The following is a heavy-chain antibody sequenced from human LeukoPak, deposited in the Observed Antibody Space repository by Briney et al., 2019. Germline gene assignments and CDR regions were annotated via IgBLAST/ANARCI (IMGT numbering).Heavy chain of an antibody. D-gene: IGHD5-18*01. CDR3: ARDLGYSYGYWYFDY. CDR1: GYTFTSYG. J-gene: IGHJ4*02. CDR2: ISAYNGDT. Sequence: ASVKVSCKASGYTFTSYGISWVRQAPGQGLEWMGWISAYNGDTNYAQKLQGRVTMTTDTSTSTAYMELRSLRSDDTAVYYCARDLGYSYGYWYFDYWGQGTLVTVSS. V-gene: IGHV1-18*04.